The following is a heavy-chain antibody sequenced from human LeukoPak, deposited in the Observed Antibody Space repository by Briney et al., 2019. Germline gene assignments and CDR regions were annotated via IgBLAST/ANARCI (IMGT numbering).Heavy chain of an antibody. D-gene: IGHD2/OR15-2a*01. V-gene: IGHV3-30*02. CDR2: IRYDGSNK. J-gene: IGHJ4*02. CDR1: GFTFSSYG. Sequence: GGSLRLSCAASGFTFSSYGMHWVRQAPGKGLEWVAFIRYDGSNKYYADSVKGRFTISRDNSKNTLYLQMNSLRAEDTAVYYCARSLSLPPDYFDYWGQGTLVTVSS. CDR3: ARSLSLPPDYFDY.